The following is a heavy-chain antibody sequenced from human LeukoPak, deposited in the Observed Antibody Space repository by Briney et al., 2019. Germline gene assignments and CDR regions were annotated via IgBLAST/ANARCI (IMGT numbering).Heavy chain of an antibody. J-gene: IGHJ4*02. Sequence: SETLSLTCAVSGGSISSGGYSWSWIRQPPGKGLEWIGYIYHSGNTYYSPSLKSRVTISVDTSKSQFSLKLTSVTAADTAVYYCARLNYYDSSGFYWGQGTLVTVSS. CDR3: ARLNYYDSSGFY. CDR1: GGSISSGGYS. V-gene: IGHV4-30-2*03. D-gene: IGHD3-22*01. CDR2: IYHSGNT.